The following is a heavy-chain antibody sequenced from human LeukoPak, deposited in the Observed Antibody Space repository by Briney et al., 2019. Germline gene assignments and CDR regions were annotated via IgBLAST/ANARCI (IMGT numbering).Heavy chain of an antibody. CDR3: ARGDNVLLWFGELYYYFDY. V-gene: IGHV3-21*01. Sequence: GGSLRLSCAASGFTFSSYSMNWVRQAPGKGLEWVSSISSSSSYIYYADSVKGRFTISRDNAKNSLYLQMNSLRAEDTAVYYCARGDNVLLWFGELYYYFDYWGQGTLVTVSS. J-gene: IGHJ4*02. D-gene: IGHD3-10*01. CDR1: GFTFSSYS. CDR2: ISSSSSYI.